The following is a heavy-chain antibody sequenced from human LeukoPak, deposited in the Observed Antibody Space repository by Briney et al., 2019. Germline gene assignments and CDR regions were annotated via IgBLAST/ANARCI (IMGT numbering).Heavy chain of an antibody. V-gene: IGHV3-30*18. CDR1: GFTFSSYG. J-gene: IGHJ6*02. D-gene: IGHD2-15*01. CDR2: ISYDGSNK. CDR3: AKAPDGPPLYCSGGSCYSYYYYGMDV. Sequence: GGSLRLSCAASGFTFSSYGMHWVRQAPGKGLEWVAVISYDGSNKYYADSVKGRFTISRDNSKNTLYLQMNSLRAEDTAVYYCAKAPDGPPLYCSGGSCYSYYYYGMDVWGQGTTVTVSS.